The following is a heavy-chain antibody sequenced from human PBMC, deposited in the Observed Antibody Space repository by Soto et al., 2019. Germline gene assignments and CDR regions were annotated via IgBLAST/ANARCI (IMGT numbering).Heavy chain of an antibody. V-gene: IGHV3-23*01. J-gene: IGHJ4*02. CDR3: AKLGSSSWSPHYYFDY. Sequence: GGSLRLSCAASGFTFRSYTMSWVRQAPGKGLEWVSAITGRGDDTYYVDSVKGRFTISRDNSKSTLYLQMNSLRAEDTAIYYCAKLGSSSWSPHYYFDYWGQGTLVTVSS. CDR2: ITGRGDDT. D-gene: IGHD2-2*01. CDR1: GFTFRSYT.